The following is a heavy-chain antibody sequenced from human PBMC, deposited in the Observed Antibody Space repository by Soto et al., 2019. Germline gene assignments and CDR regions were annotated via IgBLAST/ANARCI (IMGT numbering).Heavy chain of an antibody. J-gene: IGHJ4*02. V-gene: IGHV1-46*01. D-gene: IGHD1-26*01. CDR1: GYTFTSYY. Sequence: ASVKVSCKASGYTFTSYYMHWVRQAPGQGLEWMGIINPSGGSTSYAQKFQGRVTMTRDTSTSTVYMELSGLRSEDTAVYYCERVRNSGSYDFDYWGQGTLVTSPQ. CDR3: ERVRNSGSYDFDY. CDR2: INPSGGST.